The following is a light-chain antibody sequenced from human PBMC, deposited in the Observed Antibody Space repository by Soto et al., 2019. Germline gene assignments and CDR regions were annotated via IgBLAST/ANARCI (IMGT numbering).Light chain of an antibody. CDR2: GAS. J-gene: IGKJ2*01. V-gene: IGKV3-20*01. Sequence: EIVLTQSPDTLSLSPGERATLSCRASQSVSSTYLAWYQQNPGQAPRLLIYGASSRATGIPDRFSGSGSGTDFTLTIRRLEPEDFAVYFCQQYGSSSYTFGQGTKLEIK. CDR3: QQYGSSSYT. CDR1: QSVSSTY.